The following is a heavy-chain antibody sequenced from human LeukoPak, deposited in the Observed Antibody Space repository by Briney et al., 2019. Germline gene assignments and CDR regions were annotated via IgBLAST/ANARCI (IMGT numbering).Heavy chain of an antibody. J-gene: IGHJ3*02. CDR2: IYSGGST. CDR3: ARGQSPGSVGAFDI. CDR1: GFTVSSNY. Sequence: GGSLRLSCAASGFTVSSNYMGWVRQAPGKGLEWVSVIYSGGSTYYADSVKGRFTISRDNSKNTLYLQMNSLRAEDTAVYYCARGQSPGSVGAFDIWGQGTMVTVSS. D-gene: IGHD1-14*01. V-gene: IGHV3-66*01.